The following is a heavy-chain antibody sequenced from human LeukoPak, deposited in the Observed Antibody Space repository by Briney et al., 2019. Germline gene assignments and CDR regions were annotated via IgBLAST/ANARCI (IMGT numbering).Heavy chain of an antibody. Sequence: GGSLRLSCAASGFTFSSYWMSWVRQAPGKGLEWVANIKQDGSGKYYVDSVKGRFTISRDNAKNSLYLQMNSLRAEDTAVYYCAREIYPGYCSGGSCYRLDYWGQGTLVTVSS. CDR1: GFTFSSYW. V-gene: IGHV3-7*01. D-gene: IGHD2-15*01. J-gene: IGHJ4*02. CDR2: IKQDGSGK. CDR3: AREIYPGYCSGGSCYRLDY.